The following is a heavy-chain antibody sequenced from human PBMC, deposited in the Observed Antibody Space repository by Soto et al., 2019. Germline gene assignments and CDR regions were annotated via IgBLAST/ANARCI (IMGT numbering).Heavy chain of an antibody. CDR1: GGSISGGPYY. D-gene: IGHD2-15*01. Sequence: HVQLQEAGPGQVKPSQTLALTCTVTGGSISGGPYYWSWIRQHPGKGLEWLGHIYYRGTTYYNPSLQSRSIISIDTAENRFSLNLSSVTAADTAVYYCARLRSGGSGWAFDSWGQGALVTVSS. CDR3: ARLRSGGSGWAFDS. J-gene: IGHJ4*02. V-gene: IGHV4-31*03. CDR2: IYYRGTT.